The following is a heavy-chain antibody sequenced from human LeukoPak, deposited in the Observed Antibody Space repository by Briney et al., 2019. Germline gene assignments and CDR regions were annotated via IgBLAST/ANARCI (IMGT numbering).Heavy chain of an antibody. CDR2: IYNSGST. V-gene: IGHV4-59*01. D-gene: IGHD6-13*01. Sequence: PSETLSLTCTVSGASISSYYWSWIRQPPGKGLEWIGYIYNSGSTNYNPSLKSRVTISVDTSKNQFSLKLSSVTAADTAVYYCARGGGAATADWGRGILVTVSS. J-gene: IGHJ4*02. CDR3: ARGGGAATAD. CDR1: GASISSYY.